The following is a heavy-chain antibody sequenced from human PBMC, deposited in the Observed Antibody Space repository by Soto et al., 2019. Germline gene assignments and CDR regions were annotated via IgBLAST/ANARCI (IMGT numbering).Heavy chain of an antibody. CDR3: AKDLRPGLIVPTKSGFDL. CDR1: GFPFNTYA. D-gene: IGHD2-21*01. Sequence: GGSLRLSCEASGFPFNTYAMTWFRQVPGMGLEWVSTTSNNGNTDFAESVRGRFTVSRDNSKNILYLQMTNLRVEDAAIYFCAKDLRPGLIVPTKSGFDLWGQGTLVTVPQ. J-gene: IGHJ5*02. CDR2: TSNNGNT. V-gene: IGHV3-23*01.